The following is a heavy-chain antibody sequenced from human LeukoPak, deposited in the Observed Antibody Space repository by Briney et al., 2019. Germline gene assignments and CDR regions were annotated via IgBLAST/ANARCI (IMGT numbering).Heavy chain of an antibody. CDR1: GFTFSSYS. CDR3: GRDFDSSGYWGVFDY. Sequence: GGSLRLSCAASGFTFSSYSMNWVRQAPGKGLEWVSSISSSSSYIYYADSVKGRFTISRDNAKNSLYLQMNSLRAEDTAVYYCGRDFDSSGYWGVFDYWGQGTLVTVSS. J-gene: IGHJ4*02. CDR2: ISSSSSYI. V-gene: IGHV3-21*01. D-gene: IGHD3-22*01.